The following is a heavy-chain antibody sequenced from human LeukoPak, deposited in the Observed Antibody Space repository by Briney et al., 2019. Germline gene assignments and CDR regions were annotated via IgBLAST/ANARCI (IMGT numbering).Heavy chain of an antibody. V-gene: IGHV1-18*01. J-gene: IGHJ4*02. Sequence: ASVKVSCKASGYTFTSYGISWVRQAPGQGLEWMGWISAYNGNTNYAQKLQGRVSMTRATSIKTAYLEVNRLTFEDTAVYYCARTPPKGDIDYWGQGTLVTVSS. D-gene: IGHD2-21*02. CDR1: GYTFTSYG. CDR2: ISAYNGNT. CDR3: ARTPPKGDIDY.